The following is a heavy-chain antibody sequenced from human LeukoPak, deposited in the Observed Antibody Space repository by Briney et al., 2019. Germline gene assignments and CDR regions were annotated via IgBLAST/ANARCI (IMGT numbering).Heavy chain of an antibody. J-gene: IGHJ4*02. CDR2: ISAYNGNT. D-gene: IGHD4-17*01. Sequence: ASVKVSCKASGYTFTSYGISWVRQAPGQGLEWMGWISAYNGNTNYAQKLQGRVTMTTDTSTSTAYMELRSLRSDDTAVYYCARVPSSMTTGGGYYFDYWGQGTLVTVSS. CDR3: ARVPSSMTTGGGYYFDY. V-gene: IGHV1-18*01. CDR1: GYTFTSYG.